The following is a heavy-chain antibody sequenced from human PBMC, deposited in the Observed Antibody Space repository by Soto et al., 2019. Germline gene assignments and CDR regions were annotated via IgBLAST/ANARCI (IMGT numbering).Heavy chain of an antibody. J-gene: IGHJ6*03. CDR1: GGSFSGYY. V-gene: IGHV4-34*01. Sequence: PSETLSLTCAVYGGSFSGYYWSWIRQPPGKGLEWIGEINHSGSTNYNPSLKSRVTISVDTSKNQFSLKLSSVTAADTAVYYCARGQDRLLWFGPVPSRYYYYMDVWGKGTTVTVSS. D-gene: IGHD3-10*01. CDR3: ARGQDRLLWFGPVPSRYYYYMDV. CDR2: INHSGST.